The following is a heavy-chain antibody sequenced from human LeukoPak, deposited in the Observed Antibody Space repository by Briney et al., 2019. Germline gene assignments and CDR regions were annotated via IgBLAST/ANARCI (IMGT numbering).Heavy chain of an antibody. CDR2: ISAYNGNT. D-gene: IGHD6-19*01. CDR3: AREVSSGWYVNQYNWFDP. CDR1: GYTFTSYG. Sequence: ASVKVSCKASGYTFTSYGISWVRQAPGQGLEWMGWISAYNGNTNYAQKLQGRVTITTDTSTSTAYMELRSLRSDDTAVYYCAREVSSGWYVNQYNWFDPWGQGTLVTVSS. V-gene: IGHV1-18*01. J-gene: IGHJ5*02.